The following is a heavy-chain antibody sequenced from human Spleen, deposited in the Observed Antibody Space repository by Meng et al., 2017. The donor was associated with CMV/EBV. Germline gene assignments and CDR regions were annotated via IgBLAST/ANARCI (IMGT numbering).Heavy chain of an antibody. D-gene: IGHD2-2*01. J-gene: IGHJ6*02. V-gene: IGHV1-2*02. Sequence: ASVKVSCKSSGYTFTDYYLHWVRQAPGQGLEWVGWLNPDTGATHYAQRFEGRVTMTRDTTISTAYMELTSLKSDDTAIYYCAGTDIVVDSSSGMDLWGQGTTVTVSS. CDR3: AGTDIVVDSSSGMDL. CDR2: LNPDTGAT. CDR1: GYTFTDYY.